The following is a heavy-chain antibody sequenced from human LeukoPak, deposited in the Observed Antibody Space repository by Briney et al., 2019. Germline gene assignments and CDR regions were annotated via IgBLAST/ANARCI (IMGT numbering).Heavy chain of an antibody. CDR3: ARDPRYSSGWYAPEYFQH. CDR1: GYTFTSYY. V-gene: IGHV1-18*04. Sequence: ASVKVSCKASGYTFTSYYMHWVRQAPGQGLEWMGWISAYNGNTNYAQKLQGRVTMTTDTSTSTAYMELRSLRSDDTAVYYCARDPRYSSGWYAPEYFQHWGQGTLVTVSS. CDR2: ISAYNGNT. J-gene: IGHJ1*01. D-gene: IGHD6-19*01.